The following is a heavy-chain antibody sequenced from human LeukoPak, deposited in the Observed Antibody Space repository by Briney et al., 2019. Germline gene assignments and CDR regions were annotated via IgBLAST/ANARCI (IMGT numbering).Heavy chain of an antibody. CDR2: IKQDGSEK. CDR1: GFTFSSYW. CDR3: AKDRGVGIYYFDS. Sequence: GGSLRLSCAASGFTFSSYWMSWVRQAPGKGLEWVANIKQDGSEKYYVDSVKGRFTISRDNAKNSLYLQMNSLRTEDTALYYCAKDRGVGIYYFDSWGQGTLVTVSS. D-gene: IGHD1-26*01. V-gene: IGHV3-7*03. J-gene: IGHJ4*02.